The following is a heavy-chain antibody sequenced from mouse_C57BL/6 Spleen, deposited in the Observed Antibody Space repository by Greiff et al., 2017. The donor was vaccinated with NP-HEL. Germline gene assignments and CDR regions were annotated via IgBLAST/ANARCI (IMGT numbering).Heavy chain of an antibody. V-gene: IGHV3-6*01. J-gene: IGHJ2*01. CDR3: AREGGDDGYFYFDY. CDR1: GYSITSGYY. D-gene: IGHD2-3*01. CDR2: ISYDGSN. Sequence: EVKLMESGPGLVKPSQSLSLTCSVTGYSITSGYYWNWIRQFPGNKLEWMGYISYDGSNNYNPSLKNRISITRDTSKNQFFLKLNSVTTEDTATYYCAREGGDDGYFYFDYWGQGTTLTVSS.